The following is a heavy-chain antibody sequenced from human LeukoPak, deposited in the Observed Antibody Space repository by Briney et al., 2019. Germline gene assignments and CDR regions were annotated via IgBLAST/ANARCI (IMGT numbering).Heavy chain of an antibody. CDR3: AKSSHYYGSGSPFDY. Sequence: GGSLRLSCAASGFTFSSYSMTWVRQAPGKGLEWVSAISGSGGSTYYADSVKGRFTISRDNSKNTLYLQMNSLRAEDTAVYYCAKSSHYYGSGSPFDYWGQGTLVTVSS. CDR2: ISGSGGST. V-gene: IGHV3-23*01. J-gene: IGHJ4*02. CDR1: GFTFSSYS. D-gene: IGHD3-10*01.